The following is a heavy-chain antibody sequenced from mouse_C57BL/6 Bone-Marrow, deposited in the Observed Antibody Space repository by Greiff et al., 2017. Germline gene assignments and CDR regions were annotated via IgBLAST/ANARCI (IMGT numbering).Heavy chain of an antibody. CDR1: GFTFTDYY. CDR3: ARSNNPYYVDY. D-gene: IGHD6-1*01. Sequence: EVQVVESGGGLVQPGGSLSLSCAASGFTFTDYYMSWVRQPPGKALEWLGFIRNKANGYTTEYSASVKGRFTISRDNSQSILYLQMNALRAEDSATYYCARSNNPYYVDYWGQGTTLTVSS. V-gene: IGHV7-3*01. CDR2: IRNKANGYTT. J-gene: IGHJ2*01.